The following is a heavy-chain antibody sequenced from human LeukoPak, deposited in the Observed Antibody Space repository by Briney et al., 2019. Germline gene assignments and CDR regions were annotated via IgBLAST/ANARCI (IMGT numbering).Heavy chain of an antibody. D-gene: IGHD1-1*01. J-gene: IGHJ3*02. CDR2: IIPIFGTA. CDR1: GGTFSSYA. CDR3: ATDRAQGRRRMEDDAFHI. V-gene: IGHV1-69*06. Sequence: GSSVKVSCKASGGTFSSYAISWVRQAPGQGLEWMGGIIPIFGTANYAQKFQGRVTITADKSTSTAYMDLNRLRSDDTAIYYCATDRAQGRRRMEDDAFHIWGQGTMVTVSS.